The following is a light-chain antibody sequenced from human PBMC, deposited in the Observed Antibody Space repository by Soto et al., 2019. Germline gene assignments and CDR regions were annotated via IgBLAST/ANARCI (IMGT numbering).Light chain of an antibody. Sequence: EIVMTQSPATLSVSPGERATLSCRASQSVSSNLAWYQQKPGQAPRLLIYGASNRATGIPARFSGSGSGTEFTLTISSLQSEDFAVYYCQQYNNWPGTFGPGTKVDI. J-gene: IGKJ3*01. CDR2: GAS. V-gene: IGKV3-15*01. CDR3: QQYNNWPGT. CDR1: QSVSSN.